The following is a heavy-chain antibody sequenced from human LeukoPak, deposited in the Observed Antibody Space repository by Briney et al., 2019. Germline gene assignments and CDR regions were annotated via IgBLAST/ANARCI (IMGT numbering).Heavy chain of an antibody. CDR1: GGPLTTYY. CDR2: ISHSGST. Sequence: SGTLSLTCAVYGGPLTTYYWSWIRQPPGKGLEWVGEISHSGSTKYNPSLKSRVTISVDTSKNQFSLKLSSVTAADTAVYYCASKVTRTVDYWGQGTLVTVSS. J-gene: IGHJ4*02. V-gene: IGHV4-34*01. D-gene: IGHD3/OR15-3a*01. CDR3: ASKVTRTVDY.